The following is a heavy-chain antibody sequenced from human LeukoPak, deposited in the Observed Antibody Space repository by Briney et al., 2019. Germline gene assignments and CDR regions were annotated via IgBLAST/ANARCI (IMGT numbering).Heavy chain of an antibody. CDR2: IYYSGST. CDR1: GGSISSYY. V-gene: IGHV4-59*08. CDR3: ARGYEPFDY. J-gene: IGHJ4*02. D-gene: IGHD5-12*01. Sequence: PSETLSLTCTVSGGSISSYYWSWIRQPPGKGLEWIGYIYYSGSTNYNPSLKSRVTISVDTSKNQFSLKLSSVTAADTAVYYCARGYEPFDYWGQGTLVTVSS.